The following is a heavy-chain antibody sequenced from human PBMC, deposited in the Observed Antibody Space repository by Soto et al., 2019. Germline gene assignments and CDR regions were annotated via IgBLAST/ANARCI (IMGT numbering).Heavy chain of an antibody. CDR1: GYRFETYA. Sequence: ASVKVSCKSSGYRFETYAMSWVRQAPGQGLEWMGWSSAYNGNANYAENLQGRVSMTTDTSTSTAYMELRSLRSDDTAVYYCARIHDSSGYYSYFDYWGQGTLVTVSS. CDR3: ARIHDSSGYYSYFDY. CDR2: SSAYNGNA. J-gene: IGHJ4*02. V-gene: IGHV1-18*01. D-gene: IGHD3-22*01.